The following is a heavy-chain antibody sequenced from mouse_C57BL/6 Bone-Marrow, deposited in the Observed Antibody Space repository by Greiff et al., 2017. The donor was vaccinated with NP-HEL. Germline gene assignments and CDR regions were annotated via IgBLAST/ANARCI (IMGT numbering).Heavy chain of an antibody. J-gene: IGHJ2*01. D-gene: IGHD1-1*01. V-gene: IGHV1-50*01. CDR2: IDPSDSYT. Sequence: VQLQQPGAELVKPGASVKLSCKASGYTFTSYWMQWVKQRPGQGLEWIGEIDPSDSYTNYNKKFKGKATLTVDTSSSTAYMQLSSLTSEDSAVYYCARSGELYYGSSIFDYWGQGTTLTVSS. CDR3: ARSGELYYGSSIFDY. CDR1: GYTFTSYW.